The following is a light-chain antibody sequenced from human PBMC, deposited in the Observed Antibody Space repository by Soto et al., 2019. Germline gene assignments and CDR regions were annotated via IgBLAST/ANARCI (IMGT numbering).Light chain of an antibody. V-gene: IGKV1-6*01. CDR2: AAS. Sequence: IQMTHSPSSLSASVGDRVTIPCRASQGISSYLAWYQQKPGKAPKLLIYAASSLQSGVPSRFSGSASGTDFTLTISSLQPEDFATYYCLQDYNYPRAFGQGTKVDIK. CDR3: LQDYNYPRA. J-gene: IGKJ1*01. CDR1: QGISSY.